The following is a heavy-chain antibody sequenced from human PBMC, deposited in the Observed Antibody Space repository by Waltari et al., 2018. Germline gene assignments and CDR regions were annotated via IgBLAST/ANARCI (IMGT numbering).Heavy chain of an antibody. CDR2: INPNSGGT. CDR3: ARSAAAGTPY. V-gene: IGHV1-2*06. CDR1: EYTFTGSD. D-gene: IGHD6-13*01. Sequence: HVQLVQPGAEVKKPGASVKVSCKASEYTFTGSDLPGVRQAPGQGLEGMGRINPNSGGTNYAQKFQGRVTMTRDTSISTAYMELSRLRSDDTAVYYCARSAAAGTPYWGQGTLVTVSS. J-gene: IGHJ4*02.